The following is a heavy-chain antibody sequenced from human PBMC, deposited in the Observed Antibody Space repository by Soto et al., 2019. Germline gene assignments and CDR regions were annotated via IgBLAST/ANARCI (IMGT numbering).Heavy chain of an antibody. J-gene: IGHJ4*02. CDR2: IDTAGDT. D-gene: IGHD7-27*01. CDR3: ARASLGRTGDFDY. V-gene: IGHV3-13*01. Sequence: GGSLRLSCAASGFTFSSYDMHWVRQATGKGLEWVSAIDTAGDTYYPGSVKGRFTISRENAKNSLYLQMNSLRAGDTAVYYCARASLGRTGDFDYWGQGTLVTVSS. CDR1: GFTFSSYD.